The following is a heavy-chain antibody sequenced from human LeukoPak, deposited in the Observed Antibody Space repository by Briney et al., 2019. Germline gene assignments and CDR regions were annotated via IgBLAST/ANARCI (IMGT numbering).Heavy chain of an antibody. J-gene: IGHJ4*02. Sequence: SETLSLTCTVSGGSISSYQWSWIRQPPGKGLEWIGYISYSGFTNYNPSLKSRVTISLDTSKNQFSLKLTSVTAADTAVYYCARLGHYYDSSGYYYGIDYWGQGTLVTVSS. D-gene: IGHD3-22*01. V-gene: IGHV4-59*08. CDR1: GGSISSYQ. CDR3: ARLGHYYDSSGYYYGIDY. CDR2: ISYSGFT.